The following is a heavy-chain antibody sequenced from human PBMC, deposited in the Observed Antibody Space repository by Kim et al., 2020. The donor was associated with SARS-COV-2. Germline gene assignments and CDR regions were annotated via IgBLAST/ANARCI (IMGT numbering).Heavy chain of an antibody. CDR1: GGSFSGYY. CDR2: INHSGST. CDR3: ARVSRSWSRELLWFGDPPVRYFDY. D-gene: IGHD3-10*01. Sequence: SETLSLTCAVYGGSFSGYYWSWIRQPPGKGLEWIGEINHSGSTNYNPSLKSRVTISVDTSKNQFSLKLSSVTAADTAVYYCARVSRSWSRELLWFGDPPVRYFDYWGQGTLVTVSS. J-gene: IGHJ4*02. V-gene: IGHV4-34*01.